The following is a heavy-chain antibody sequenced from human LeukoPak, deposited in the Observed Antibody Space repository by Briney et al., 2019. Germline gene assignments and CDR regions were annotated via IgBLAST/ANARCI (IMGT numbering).Heavy chain of an antibody. CDR3: ARYMRGGYNFDF. Sequence: PSETLSLTCTVSGYSISSAYYWGFIRQPPGKGLEWIGSIYYSGSTYYNPSLKSRVTISVDTSKNQFSLKLTSVTAADTAVYYCARYMRGGYNFDFWGQGTLVTVSS. J-gene: IGHJ4*02. D-gene: IGHD5-12*01. V-gene: IGHV4-38-2*02. CDR2: IYYSGST. CDR1: GYSISSAYY.